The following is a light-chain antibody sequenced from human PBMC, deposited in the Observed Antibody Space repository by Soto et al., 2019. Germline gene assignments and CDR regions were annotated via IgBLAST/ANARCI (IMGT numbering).Light chain of an antibody. Sequence: DIRVKMSASFVSATIRDRVTITCLASQGISSYLAWYQQKPGKAPKLLIYAASTLQSGVPSRFSGSGSGTEFTLTICSLQPEDFVTYWCAVSASFLRTFGQVTKVDI. CDR3: AVSASFLRT. CDR1: QGISSY. V-gene: IGKV1-9*01. CDR2: AAS. J-gene: IGKJ1*01.